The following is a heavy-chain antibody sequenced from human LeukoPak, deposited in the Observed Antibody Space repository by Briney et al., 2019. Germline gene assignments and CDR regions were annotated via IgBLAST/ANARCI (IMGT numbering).Heavy chain of an antibody. CDR1: GFTFSSYS. Sequence: GGSLRLSCAASGFTFSSYSMNWVRQAPGKGLEWVSSISSSSSYIYYADSVKGRFTISRDNAKNSLYLQMNSLRAEDTAVYYCARQTGSGLFILPGGQGTLVTVSS. V-gene: IGHV3-21*01. J-gene: IGHJ4*02. CDR3: ARQTGSGLFILP. D-gene: IGHD3/OR15-3a*01. CDR2: ISSSSSYI.